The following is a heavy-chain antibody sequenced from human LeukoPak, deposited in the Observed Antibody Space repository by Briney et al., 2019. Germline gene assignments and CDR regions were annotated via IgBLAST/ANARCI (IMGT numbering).Heavy chain of an antibody. CDR3: ARLPGYSSGWFVDYFDY. J-gene: IGHJ4*02. CDR2: ISSSSSTI. CDR1: GFTFSRYS. V-gene: IGHV3-48*02. Sequence: GGSLRLSCAASGFTFSRYSMNWVRQAPGKGLEWVSYISSSSSTIYYADSVKGRFTISRDNAKNSLYLQMNSLRDEDTAVYYCARLPGYSSGWFVDYFDYWGQGTLVTVSS. D-gene: IGHD6-19*01.